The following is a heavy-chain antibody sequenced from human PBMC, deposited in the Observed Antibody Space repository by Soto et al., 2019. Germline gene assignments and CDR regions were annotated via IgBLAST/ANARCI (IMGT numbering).Heavy chain of an antibody. CDR3: ARDGLIVVVVTYGMDV. V-gene: IGHV1-18*01. D-gene: IGHD2-15*01. J-gene: IGHJ6*02. CDR2: ISPCDANT. Sequence: ASVNVSCKASGSTFTSYGISWVRQAPGQGLEWMGMISPCDANTNYAQKLQGRVTMTRDTSTSTVYMELSSLRSEDTAVYYCARDGLIVVVVTYGMDVWGQGTTVTVSS. CDR1: GSTFTSYG.